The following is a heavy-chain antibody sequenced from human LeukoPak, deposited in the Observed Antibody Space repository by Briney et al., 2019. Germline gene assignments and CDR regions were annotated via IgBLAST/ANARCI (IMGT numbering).Heavy chain of an antibody. CDR3: ARDHVYGSGSPYYYYGMDV. CDR2: IYFSRTT. D-gene: IGHD3-10*01. CDR1: GGSISSYY. V-gene: IGHV4-4*07. Sequence: PSETLSLTCTVSGGSISSYYWSWVRQPAGKGLEWIGRIYFSRTTNYNPSLRSRVTMSVDTPKNQFSLKLNSVAAADTAVYYCARDHVYGSGSPYYYYGMDVWGQGTTVTVSS. J-gene: IGHJ6*02.